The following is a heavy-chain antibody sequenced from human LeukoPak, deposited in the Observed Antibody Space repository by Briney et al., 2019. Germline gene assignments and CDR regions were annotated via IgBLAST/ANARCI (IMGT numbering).Heavy chain of an antibody. J-gene: IGHJ4*02. Sequence: PGGSLSLSCAASGFTFDIFTIHWVRETPGKGLECVSLINRRGHTFYADSVKGRFTISRDNSRNSVFLQMNSLRPEDTALYHCAKEVDCPSDCLFFHSWGQGTLVTVSS. D-gene: IGHD2-21*02. CDR1: GFTFDIFT. CDR2: INRRGHT. V-gene: IGHV3-43*01. CDR3: AKEVDCPSDCLFFHS.